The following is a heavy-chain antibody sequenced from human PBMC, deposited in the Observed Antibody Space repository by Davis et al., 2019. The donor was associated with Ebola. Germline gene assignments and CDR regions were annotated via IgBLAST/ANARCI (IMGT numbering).Heavy chain of an antibody. V-gene: IGHV4-39*07. CDR1: GGSISSSSYY. CDR3: GMWGTSYGMDV. Sequence: SETLSLTCTVSGGSISSSSYYWGWIRQPPGKGLEWIGEINHSGSTNYNPSLKSRVTISVDTSKNQFSLKLSSVTAADTAVYYCGMWGTSYGMDVWGQGTTVTVSS. D-gene: IGHD3-16*01. CDR2: INHSGST. J-gene: IGHJ6*02.